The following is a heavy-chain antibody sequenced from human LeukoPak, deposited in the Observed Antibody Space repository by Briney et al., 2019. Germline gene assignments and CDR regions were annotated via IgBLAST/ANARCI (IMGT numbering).Heavy chain of an antibody. V-gene: IGHV3-11*04. D-gene: IGHD1-26*01. J-gene: IGHJ6*03. CDR3: ARDKSGSHYYLDV. CDR2: ISSSGSTI. Sequence: GGSLRLSCAASGFTFSDYYMSWIRQAPGKGLEWVSYISSSGSTIYYADSVKGRFTISRDNAKNTLYLQMNSLRAEDTAVYYCARDKSGSHYYLDVWGKGATVTVSS. CDR1: GFTFSDYY.